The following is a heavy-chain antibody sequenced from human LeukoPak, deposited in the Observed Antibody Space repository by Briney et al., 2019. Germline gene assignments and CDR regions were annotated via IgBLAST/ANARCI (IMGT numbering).Heavy chain of an antibody. CDR1: GLPVSGLPFSYYW. V-gene: IGHV3-74*01. D-gene: IGHD3-16*01. CDR2: INSDGSST. Sequence: GGSLRLSCAASGLPVSGLPFSYYWMHWVRQAPGKGLVWVSRINSDGSSTIYADSVKGRFTISRDNAKNTVALQMNSLSAEDTAVYYCATGGSQYYDYWGQGTVVTVSS. J-gene: IGHJ4*02. CDR3: ATGGSQYYDY.